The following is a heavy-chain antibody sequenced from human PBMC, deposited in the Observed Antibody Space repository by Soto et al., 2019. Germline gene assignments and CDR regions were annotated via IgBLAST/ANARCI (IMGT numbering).Heavy chain of an antibody. CDR3: ANAYWSSTSCYTARWDCDY. D-gene: IGHD2-2*02. V-gene: IGHV3-74*01. Sequence: PWGTLTLSCAASGFSFSSHWMRSFRRAPGPGLLWFSRNNFDGSDRNYADTVKGRFTISRDNSKNTLYLQMNSLRAEDTAVYYRANAYWSSTSCYTARWDCDYWGQGTLVTVSS. CDR1: GFSFSSHW. CDR2: NNFDGSDR. J-gene: IGHJ4*02.